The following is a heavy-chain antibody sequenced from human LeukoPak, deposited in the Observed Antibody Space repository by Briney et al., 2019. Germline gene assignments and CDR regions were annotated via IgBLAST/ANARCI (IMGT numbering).Heavy chain of an antibody. CDR1: GGTFSSCA. D-gene: IGHD3-22*01. V-gene: IGHV1-69*04. CDR3: ASGFYDSSGPSDAFDI. J-gene: IGHJ3*02. CDR2: IIPILGIA. Sequence: ASVKVSCKASGGTFSSCAISWVRQAPGQGLEWMGRIIPILGIANYAQKFQGRVTITADKSTSTAYMELSSLRSEDTAVYYCASGFYDSSGPSDAFDIWGQGTMVTVSS.